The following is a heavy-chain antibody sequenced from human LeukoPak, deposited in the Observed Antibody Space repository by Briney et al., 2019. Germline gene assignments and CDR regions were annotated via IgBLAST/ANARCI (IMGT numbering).Heavy chain of an antibody. CDR2: INPNSGGT. CDR1: GYTFIGYY. D-gene: IGHD3-10*01. Sequence: GASVKVSCKASGYTFIGYYMHWVRQAPVQGLEWMGWINPNSGGTNYAQKFQGRVTMTRDTSISTAYMELSRLRSDDTAVYYCARDIVRGVRSPDYWGQGTLVTVSS. V-gene: IGHV1-2*02. CDR3: ARDIVRGVRSPDY. J-gene: IGHJ4*02.